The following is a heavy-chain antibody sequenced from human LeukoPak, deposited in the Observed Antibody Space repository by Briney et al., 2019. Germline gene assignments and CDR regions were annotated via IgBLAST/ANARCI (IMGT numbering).Heavy chain of an antibody. V-gene: IGHV3-23*01. D-gene: IGHD3-3*01. CDR1: GFTFSDYA. Sequence: GGSLRLSCGASGFTFSDYAMTWVRQAPGKGLAWVSTITYGGGRTYYADSVKGRFTISRDNSKNILYLQMNSLRGDDTGDYYCAKGGWSDRFDFWGQGTRVTVSS. CDR2: ITYGGGRT. CDR3: AKGGWSDRFDF. J-gene: IGHJ4*02.